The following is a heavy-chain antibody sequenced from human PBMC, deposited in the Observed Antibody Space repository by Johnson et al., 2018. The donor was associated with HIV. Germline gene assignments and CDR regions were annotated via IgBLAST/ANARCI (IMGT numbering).Heavy chain of an antibody. D-gene: IGHD2-15*01. CDR3: GKLVIVVVPSQTSPGRTFDI. CDR1: GFTFSSYA. J-gene: IGHJ3*02. V-gene: IGHV3-23*04. Sequence: MLLVESGGGLVQPGGSLRLSCAASGFTFSSYAMSWVRQAPGEGLEWVSVISGCGGSTHDADCVKGGCTVYRESSKHTLYLQLNGLRAEDAALYYCGKLVIVVVPSQTSPGRTFDIWGQGTMVTVSS. CDR2: ISGCGGST.